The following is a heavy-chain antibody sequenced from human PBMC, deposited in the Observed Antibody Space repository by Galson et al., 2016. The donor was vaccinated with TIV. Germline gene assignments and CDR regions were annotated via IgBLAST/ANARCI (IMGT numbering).Heavy chain of an antibody. V-gene: IGHV3-30*14. D-gene: IGHD4-17*01. CDR3: ARTYDYGDKYYFGMDV. Sequence: SLRLSCAAAGFNFNNYAMHWVRQAPGKGLEWVAGISYDGSNKNYAQFVKGRITVSRDTSRNTLYLQMNSLRPEDTAVYHCARTYDYGDKYYFGMDVWGQGTTVTVSS. CDR2: ISYDGSNK. CDR1: GFNFNNYA. J-gene: IGHJ6*02.